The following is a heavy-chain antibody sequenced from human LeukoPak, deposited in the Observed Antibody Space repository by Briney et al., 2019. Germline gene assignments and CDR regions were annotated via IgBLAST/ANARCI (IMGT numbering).Heavy chain of an antibody. Sequence: PGGSLRLSCAASGFTFSSHNMNWVRQAPGKGLDWVSSISSSSSYIYYADSVKGRFTISRDNAKNSLYLQMNSLRAEDTAVYYCARVPLRGSWYLTYWGQGTLVTVSS. CDR2: ISSSSSYI. V-gene: IGHV3-21*01. J-gene: IGHJ4*02. CDR3: ARVPLRGSWYLTY. CDR1: GFTFSSHN. D-gene: IGHD6-13*01.